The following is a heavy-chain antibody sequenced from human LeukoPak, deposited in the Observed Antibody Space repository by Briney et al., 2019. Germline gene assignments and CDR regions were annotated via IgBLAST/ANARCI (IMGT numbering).Heavy chain of an antibody. CDR1: GFTFSSYG. V-gene: IGHV3-30*18. CDR2: ISYDGSNK. CDR3: AKDNDRYSYAPSDAFDI. Sequence: GGSLRLSCAASGFTFSSYGMHWVRQAPGKGLEWVAVISYDGSNKYYADSVKGRFTISRDNSKNTLYLQMNSLRAEDTAVYYCAKDNDRYSYAPSDAFDIWGQGTMVTVSS. J-gene: IGHJ3*02. D-gene: IGHD5-18*01.